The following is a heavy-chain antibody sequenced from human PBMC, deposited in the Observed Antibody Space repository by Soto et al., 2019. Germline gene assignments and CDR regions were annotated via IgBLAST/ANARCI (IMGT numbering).Heavy chain of an antibody. Sequence: EVQLVESGGGLVKPGGSLRLSCEASGITFTNAWMSWVRQVPGKGLEWVGRIKSKTHGGTTDYAAPVKGRFTISRDDSKNTLYLQMNSLKTEDTAVYDCSTDSRFLAWSAYYYGMDVWGPGTTVTVSS. V-gene: IGHV3-15*01. CDR3: STDSRFLAWSAYYYGMDV. D-gene: IGHD3-3*01. CDR2: IKSKTHGGTT. J-gene: IGHJ6*02. CDR1: GITFTNAW.